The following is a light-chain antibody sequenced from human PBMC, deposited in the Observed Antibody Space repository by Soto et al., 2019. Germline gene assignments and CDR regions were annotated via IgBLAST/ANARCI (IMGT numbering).Light chain of an antibody. CDR2: KAS. CDR1: QPINIW. CDR3: QQYYSYWT. J-gene: IGKJ1*01. V-gene: IGKV1-5*03. Sequence: DIQMTQSPSTLSASVGDRVTITCRASQPINIWLAWHQQKPGKAPKLLIYKASTLESGVPSMFSGSGSGTEFTLTITSLQPDDFATYYCQQYYSYWTFGQGTKVEIK.